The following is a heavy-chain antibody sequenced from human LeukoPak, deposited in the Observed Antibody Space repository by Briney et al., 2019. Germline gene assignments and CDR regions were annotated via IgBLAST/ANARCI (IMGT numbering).Heavy chain of an antibody. CDR3: ARAASDYDILTGYSHTRFDY. J-gene: IGHJ4*02. D-gene: IGHD3-9*01. Sequence: SETLSLTCTVSGGSISGCYWSWIRQPAGQGLEWLGRIYISGSTNYNPSLKSRVTMSVDTSKNQFSLRLRSVTAADTAMYYCARAASDYDILTGYSHTRFDYWGQGTRVTVPS. CDR1: GGSISGCY. V-gene: IGHV4-4*07. CDR2: IYISGST.